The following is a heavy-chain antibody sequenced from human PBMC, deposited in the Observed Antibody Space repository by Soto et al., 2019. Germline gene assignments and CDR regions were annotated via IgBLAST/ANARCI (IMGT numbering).Heavy chain of an antibody. V-gene: IGHV4-39*01. J-gene: IGHJ3*02. CDR3: ARHREDIVVVVAVDDAFDI. CDR2: IYYSGST. CDR1: GGSISSSSYY. D-gene: IGHD2-15*01. Sequence: PSETLSLTCTVSGGSISSSSYYWGWIRQPPGKGLEWIGSIYYSGSTYYNPSLKSRVTISVDTSKNQFSLKLSSVTAADTAVYYCARHREDIVVVVAVDDAFDIWGQGTMVTVS.